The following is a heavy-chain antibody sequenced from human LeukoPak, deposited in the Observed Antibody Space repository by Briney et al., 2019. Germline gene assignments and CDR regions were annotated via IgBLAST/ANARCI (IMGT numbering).Heavy chain of an antibody. V-gene: IGHV1-8*01. CDR3: ARGDRGVRTYYFDY. Sequence: ASVKVSCKASGYTFTSYDINWVRQATGQGLEWMGWMNPNSGNTGYAQKFQGRVTMTRNTSISTAYMELSSLRSEDTAVYYCARGDRGVRTYYFDYWGQGTLVTVSS. CDR1: GYTFTSYD. CDR2: MNPNSGNT. D-gene: IGHD3-10*01. J-gene: IGHJ4*02.